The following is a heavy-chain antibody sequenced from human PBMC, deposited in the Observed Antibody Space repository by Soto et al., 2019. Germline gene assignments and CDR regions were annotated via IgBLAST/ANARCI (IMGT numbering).Heavy chain of an antibody. V-gene: IGHV1-69*01. CDR2: IITIFGTT. CDR3: ARVFPDGWVEPGVVRGYLDT. J-gene: IGHJ4*02. CDR1: ADSFSSYG. D-gene: IGHD3-3*01. Sequence: QVQLVQSGAEVKEPGSAVKVSCKAPADSFSSYGISWVRQAPGQGLEWMGGIITIFGTTNYAEKFQGRVTITVDESTNTAYMELSSLRSEDTALYYCARVFPDGWVEPGVVRGYLDTWGRGTLVTVSS.